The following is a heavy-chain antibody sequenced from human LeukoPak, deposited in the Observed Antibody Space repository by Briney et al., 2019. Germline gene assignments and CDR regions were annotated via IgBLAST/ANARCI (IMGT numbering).Heavy chain of an antibody. V-gene: IGHV3-23*01. D-gene: IGHD6-19*01. CDR2: ISGSGGST. Sequence: GGSLRLSCAASGFTFSSYGMSWVRQAAGKGLEWVSAISGSGGSTYYADSVKGRFTISRDNSKNTLYLQMNSLRAEDTAVYYCAKDRPIAVAGIFLGSPPQTGGEFDYWGQGTLLTVSS. J-gene: IGHJ4*02. CDR3: AKDRPIAVAGIFLGSPPQTGGEFDY. CDR1: GFTFSSYG.